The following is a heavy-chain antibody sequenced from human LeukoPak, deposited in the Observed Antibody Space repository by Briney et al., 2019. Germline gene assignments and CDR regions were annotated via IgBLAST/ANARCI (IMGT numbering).Heavy chain of an antibody. CDR3: ARGYCGSTSCAFDY. V-gene: IGHV3-48*02. Sequence: GGSLRLSCAASGFTFRSYSMNWVRQAPGKGLEWVSYISSSSSTIYYADSVKGRFTISRGNAKNSLYLQMNSLRDEDTAVYYCARGYCGSTSCAFDYWGQGTLVTVSS. CDR1: GFTFRSYS. J-gene: IGHJ4*02. D-gene: IGHD2-2*01. CDR2: ISSSSSTI.